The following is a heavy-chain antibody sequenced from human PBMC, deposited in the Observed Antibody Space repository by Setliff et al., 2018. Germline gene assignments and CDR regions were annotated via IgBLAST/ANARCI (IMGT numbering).Heavy chain of an antibody. CDR3: ARGRNIAARLLDS. D-gene: IGHD6-6*01. CDR1: GGSISNYY. CDR2: IYHTGST. Sequence: PSETLSLTCTVSGGSISNYYWSWIRQPPGKGLEWIGYIYHTGSTNYNPSLNSRVTISVDTSRNQFTLRLISVTAADTAVYYCARGRNIAARLLDSWGQGTLVTVSS. V-gene: IGHV4-59*01. J-gene: IGHJ4*02.